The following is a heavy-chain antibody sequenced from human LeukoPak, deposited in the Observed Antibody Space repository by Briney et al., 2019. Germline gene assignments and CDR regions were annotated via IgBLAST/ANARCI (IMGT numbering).Heavy chain of an antibody. D-gene: IGHD3-22*01. Sequence: PSETLSLTCTVSGGSISSYYWSWIRQPAGKGLEWIGRIHTSGTTNFNPSLKSRVTMSVDTSKNQFSLNLISVTAADTAVYYCARQPTSGYDSGGYTDYWGQGTLVSVSS. CDR3: ARQPTSGYDSGGYTDY. V-gene: IGHV4-4*07. CDR1: GGSISSYY. J-gene: IGHJ4*02. CDR2: IHTSGTT.